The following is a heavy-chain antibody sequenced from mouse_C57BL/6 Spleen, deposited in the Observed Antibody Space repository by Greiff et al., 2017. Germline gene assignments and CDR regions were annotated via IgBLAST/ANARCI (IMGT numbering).Heavy chain of an antibody. CDR1: GYSITSGYY. CDR3: ARDITTVVATEYFDV. Sequence: DVQLQESGPGLVKPSQSLSLTCSVTGYSITSGYYWNWIRQFPGNKLEWMGYISYDGSNNYNPSLKNRISITRDTSKNQFFLKLNSVTTEDTATYYCARDITTVVATEYFDVWGTGTTVTVSS. CDR2: ISYDGSN. J-gene: IGHJ1*03. D-gene: IGHD1-1*01. V-gene: IGHV3-6*01.